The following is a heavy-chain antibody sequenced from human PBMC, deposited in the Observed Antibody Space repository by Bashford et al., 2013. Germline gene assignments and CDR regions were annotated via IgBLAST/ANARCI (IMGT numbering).Heavy chain of an antibody. V-gene: IGHV4-30-4*01. J-gene: IGHJ1*01. CDR2: VFHSGDT. CDR3: ASRLRITKRTVDM. CDR1: GVSINNSDYY. D-gene: IGHD3/OR15-3a*01. Sequence: TLSLTCSVSGVSINNSDYYWTWIRQSPGTGLEYIGYVFHSGDTYYNPSLKSRLIISLDMSKNQFSLKLTSVTARDTAIYYCASRLRITKRTVDMWGQGTAGHRLL.